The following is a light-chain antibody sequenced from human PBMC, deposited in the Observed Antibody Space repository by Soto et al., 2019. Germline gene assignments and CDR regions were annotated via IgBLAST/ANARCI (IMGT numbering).Light chain of an antibody. V-gene: IGKV1-12*01. CDR3: HQGYSFPFT. Sequence: DIQMPQSPSSVSASVGDSVTISCRASEEINSRLAWYQQQPGNATTLLIYAAFILQSGVPSRFSGYGSWTDFALSISCLQPDGFATYYGHQGYSFPFTFGQGIRLDIK. J-gene: IGKJ5*01. CDR2: AAF. CDR1: EEINSR.